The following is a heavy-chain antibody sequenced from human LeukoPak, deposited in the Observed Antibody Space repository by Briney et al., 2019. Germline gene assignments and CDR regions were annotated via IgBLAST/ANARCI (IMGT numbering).Heavy chain of an antibody. V-gene: IGHV3-48*02. CDR3: VRESSGTVDY. J-gene: IGHJ4*02. CDR1: GXTFSTYS. D-gene: IGHD6-6*01. CDR2: ISGTSSTI. Sequence: GGSLRLSWAASGXTFSTYSVNWVRQAPGKGLEWVSYISGTSSTIYYADSVKGRFTISRDNAKNSLNLQMNSLRDEDTAVYYCVRESSGTVDYWGQGTLVTVSS.